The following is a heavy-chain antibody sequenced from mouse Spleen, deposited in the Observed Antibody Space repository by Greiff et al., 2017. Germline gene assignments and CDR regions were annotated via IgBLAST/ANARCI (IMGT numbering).Heavy chain of an antibody. V-gene: IGHV1-9*01. CDR1: GYTFSSYW. D-gene: IGHD2-4*01. Sequence: VQLQESGAELMKPGASVKISCKATGYTFSSYWIEWVKQRPGHGLEWIGEILPGSGSTYYHEKFKGKATFTADTSSNTAYMQLSSLTSEDSAVYYCARTYYDYDGAWFAYWGKGTLGTVSA. CDR3: ARTYYDYDGAWFAY. CDR2: ILPGSGST. J-gene: IGHJ3*01.